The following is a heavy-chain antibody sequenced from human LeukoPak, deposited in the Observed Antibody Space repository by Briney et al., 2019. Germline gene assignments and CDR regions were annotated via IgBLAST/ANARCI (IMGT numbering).Heavy chain of an antibody. Sequence: GSLRLSCAASGFTFSSYAMSWVRQAPGKGLGWGSAISGSGGSTYYADSVKGRFTISRDNSKNTLYLQMNSLRAEDTAVYYCAKVRAARLYYYGMDVWGQGTTVTVSS. J-gene: IGHJ6*02. CDR2: ISGSGGST. CDR1: GFTFSSYA. V-gene: IGHV3-23*01. CDR3: AKVRAARLYYYGMDV. D-gene: IGHD6-6*01.